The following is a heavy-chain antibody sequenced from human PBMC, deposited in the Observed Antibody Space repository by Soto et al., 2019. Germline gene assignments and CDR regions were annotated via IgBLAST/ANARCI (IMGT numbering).Heavy chain of an antibody. CDR1: GGTFSSYT. J-gene: IGHJ4*02. D-gene: IGHD4-17*01. V-gene: IGHV1-69*02. CDR2: IIPILGIA. CDR3: AWGFWYQLPDDYGDYVWDY. Sequence: ASVKVSCKASGGTFSSYTISWVRQAPGQGLEWMGRIIPILGIANYAQKFQGRVTITADKSTSTAYMELSSLRSEDTAVYYCAWGFWYQLPDDYGDYVWDYWGQGTLVTVSS.